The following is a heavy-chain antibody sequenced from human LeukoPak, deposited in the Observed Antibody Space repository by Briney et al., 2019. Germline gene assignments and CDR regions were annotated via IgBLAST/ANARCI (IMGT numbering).Heavy chain of an antibody. Sequence: SETLSLTCTVSNDSISSSSYHWGWIRQPPGKGLEWIGSMYYSGTTYNNPSLKSRVTISVDTSKNQFSLKLRSVTAADTAVYYCARHRITRDISTGDYFDFWGQGALVTVSS. CDR2: MYYSGTT. D-gene: IGHD3-9*01. CDR3: ARHRITRDISTGDYFDF. J-gene: IGHJ4*02. V-gene: IGHV4-39*01. CDR1: NDSISSSSYH.